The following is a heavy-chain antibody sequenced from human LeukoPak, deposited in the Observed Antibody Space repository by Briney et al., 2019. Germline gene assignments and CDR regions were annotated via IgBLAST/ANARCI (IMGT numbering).Heavy chain of an antibody. CDR2: IYTSGST. CDR1: CGSISSYY. CDR3: ARQGGSIFDP. J-gene: IGHJ5*02. Sequence: PSETLYTTCSILCGSISSYYWSLIRQPPGKGLEWIGYIYTSGSTNYNPSLKIRVTISVDTSKNQFSLKLSSVTAADTAVYYCARQGGSIFDPWGQGTLVTVSS. D-gene: IGHD1-26*01. V-gene: IGHV4-4*09.